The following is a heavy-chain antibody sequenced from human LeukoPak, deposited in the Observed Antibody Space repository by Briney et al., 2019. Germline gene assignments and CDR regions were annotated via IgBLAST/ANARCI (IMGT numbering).Heavy chain of an antibody. CDR1: GFTFSSYA. CDR2: ISGSGTTT. Sequence: GGSLRLSCAASGFTFSSYAMSWVRQAPGKGLEWVAAISGSGTTTYYAYSVKGRFTISRDNSKNTLYLQMNSLRAEDTAVYYRASNIPHFDYWGQGTLVTVSS. CDR3: ASNIPHFDY. J-gene: IGHJ4*02. V-gene: IGHV3-23*01. D-gene: IGHD2/OR15-2a*01.